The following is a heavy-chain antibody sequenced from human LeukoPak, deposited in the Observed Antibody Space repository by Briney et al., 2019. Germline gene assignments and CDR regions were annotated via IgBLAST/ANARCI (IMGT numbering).Heavy chain of an antibody. D-gene: IGHD6-19*01. V-gene: IGHV3-48*03. Sequence: SGGSLRLSCAVSGFPFSFFESNWVRQAPGKGLEWASNIASSGRTRYYADSVKGRFSISRDNAKNSLYLQMNTLRVEDTGVYYCALLAVASDFDYWGQGALVTVSS. J-gene: IGHJ4*02. CDR2: IASSGRTR. CDR1: GFPFSFFE. CDR3: ALLAVASDFDY.